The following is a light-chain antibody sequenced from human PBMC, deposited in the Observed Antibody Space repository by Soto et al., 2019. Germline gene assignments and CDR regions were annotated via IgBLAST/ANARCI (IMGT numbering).Light chain of an antibody. CDR3: QQYNDWPPRT. J-gene: IGKJ1*01. CDR2: GVS. V-gene: IGKV3-15*01. CDR1: RSVSSN. Sequence: EILMTQSPATLSVSPGERATLSCRASRSVSSNLAWYQQKPGQAPRLLIYGVSTRATGIPARSSGSGSGTEFTLTISSLQSEDFAVYYCQQYNDWPPRTFGQGTKVDIK.